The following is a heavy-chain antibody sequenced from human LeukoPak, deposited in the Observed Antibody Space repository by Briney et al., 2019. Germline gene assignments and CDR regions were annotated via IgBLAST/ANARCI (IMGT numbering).Heavy chain of an antibody. CDR2: ISSSSSYI. J-gene: IGHJ5*02. CDR1: GFTFSSYY. Sequence: GGSLRLSCVASGFTFSSYYMNWVRQAPGKGLEWVSSISSSSSYIYYADSVKGRFTISRDNAKNSLYLQMNSLRAEDTAVYYCARVEEAAAFNPWGQGTLVTVSS. D-gene: IGHD6-13*01. V-gene: IGHV3-21*01. CDR3: ARVEEAAAFNP.